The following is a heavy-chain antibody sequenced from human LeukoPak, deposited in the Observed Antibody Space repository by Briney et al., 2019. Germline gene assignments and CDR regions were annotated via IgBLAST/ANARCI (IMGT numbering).Heavy chain of an antibody. V-gene: IGHV3-7*03. CDR2: INHNGNVN. D-gene: IGHD3-16*01. CDR1: GFTFSSYW. Sequence: GGSLRLSCAASGFTFSSYWMNWARQAPGKGLGWVASINHNGNVNYYVDSVKGRFTISRDNAKNSLYLQMSNLRAEDTAVYFCARGGGLDVWDQGATVTVSS. CDR3: ARGGGLDV. J-gene: IGHJ6*02.